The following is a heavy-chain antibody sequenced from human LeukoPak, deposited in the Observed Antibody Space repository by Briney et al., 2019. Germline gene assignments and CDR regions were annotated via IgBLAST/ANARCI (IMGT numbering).Heavy chain of an antibody. V-gene: IGHV4-39*02. CDR2: IQHSGNT. CDR1: GDSINNGSYH. Sequence: SETLSLTCTVSGDSINNGSYHWGWIRQPPGKGLEWIGSIQHSGNTYYNPSLKSRLTISVDTSKNQFSLKLNSVTAADTAVYYGARDGSHCGQGTLVTVSS. D-gene: IGHD2-2*03. J-gene: IGHJ4*02. CDR3: ARDGSH.